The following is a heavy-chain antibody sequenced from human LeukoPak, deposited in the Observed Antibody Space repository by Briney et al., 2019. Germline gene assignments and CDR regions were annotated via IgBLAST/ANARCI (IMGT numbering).Heavy chain of an antibody. CDR1: GYSFTSYW. D-gene: IGHD4-23*01. CDR2: IYPGDSDT. V-gene: IGHV5-51*01. J-gene: IGHJ4*02. CDR3: ARHADYGDNSKLGY. Sequence: PGEALKISCKGSGYSFTSYWIGWVRQMPGKGLEWMGIIYPGDSDTRYSPSFQGHVTISADKSISTAYLQWSGLRASDTAMYYCARHADYGDNSKLGYWGQGTLVTVSS.